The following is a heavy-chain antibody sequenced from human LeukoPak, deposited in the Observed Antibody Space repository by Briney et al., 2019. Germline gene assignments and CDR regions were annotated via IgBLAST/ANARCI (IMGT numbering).Heavy chain of an antibody. CDR2: INPNSGGT. Sequence: ASVKVSCKASGYTFTRYYMHRVRQAPGQGLEWMGWINPNSGGTNYAQKFQGRVTMTRDTSISTAYMELSRLRSDDTAVYYCARDYDSSPYAFDIWGQGTMVTVSS. CDR3: ARDYDSSPYAFDI. J-gene: IGHJ3*02. V-gene: IGHV1-2*02. CDR1: GYTFTRYY. D-gene: IGHD3-22*01.